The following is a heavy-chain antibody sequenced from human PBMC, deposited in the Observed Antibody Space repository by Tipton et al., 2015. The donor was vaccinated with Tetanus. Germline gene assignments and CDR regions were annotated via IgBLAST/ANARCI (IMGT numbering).Heavy chain of an antibody. D-gene: IGHD1-14*01. V-gene: IGHV3-30-3*01. CDR2: ISDDGGTT. Sequence: SLRLSCAASGFTFRGYAVHWVRQAPGRGLEWVAFISDDGGTTFYADSLKGRFTISRDNSKNILYLQMNSLRGEDTAVYFCARAPNRISRAYDYWGQGTQITVFS. CDR3: ARAPNRISRAYDY. CDR1: GFTFRGYA. J-gene: IGHJ4*02.